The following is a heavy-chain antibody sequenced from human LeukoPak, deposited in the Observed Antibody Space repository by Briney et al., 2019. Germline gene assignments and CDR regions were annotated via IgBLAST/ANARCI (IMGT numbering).Heavy chain of an antibody. V-gene: IGHV1-69*04. Sequence: GASVKVSCKASGGTFSSYAISWVRQAPGQGLEWMGRVIPILGIANYAQKFQGRVTMTRDTSTSTVYMELSSLRSEDTAVYYCARDLCSTSCPSAFDIWGQGTMVTVSS. CDR3: ARDLCSTSCPSAFDI. J-gene: IGHJ3*02. D-gene: IGHD2-2*01. CDR1: GGTFSSYA. CDR2: VIPILGIA.